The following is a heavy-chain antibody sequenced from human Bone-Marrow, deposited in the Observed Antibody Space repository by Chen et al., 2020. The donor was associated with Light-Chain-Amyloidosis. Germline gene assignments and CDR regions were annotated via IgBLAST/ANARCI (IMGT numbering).Heavy chain of an antibody. D-gene: IGHD2-15*01. CDR2: INHSGST. J-gene: IGHJ6*02. CDR3: ARGRCGGGSCYTYYYYYGMDV. CDR1: GGSFSGYY. Sequence: QVQLQQWGAGLLKPSETLSLTCAVYGGSFSGYYWSWIRQPPGKGLEWIGEINHSGSTNYNPSLKSRVTISVDTSKNQCSLKLSSVTAADTAVYYWARGRCGGGSCYTYYYYYGMDVWGQGTTVTVSS. V-gene: IGHV4-34*01.